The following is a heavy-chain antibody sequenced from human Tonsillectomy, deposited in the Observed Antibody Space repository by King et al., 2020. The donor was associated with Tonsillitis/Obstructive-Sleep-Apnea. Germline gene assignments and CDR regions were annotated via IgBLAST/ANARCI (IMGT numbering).Heavy chain of an antibody. CDR2: IIPIFGTA. CDR3: ASAPSEEGYYYYYMDV. CDR1: GGTFSTYA. D-gene: IGHD3-22*01. V-gene: IGHV1-69*01. J-gene: IGHJ6*03. Sequence: QLVQSGAEVKEPGSSVKVSCKASGGTFSTYAISWVRQAPGQGLEWMGGIIPIFGTANYAQNFQGRVTITADESTGTAYMELSSLRSKDTAVYYWASAPSEEGYYYYYMDVWGKGTTVTVSS.